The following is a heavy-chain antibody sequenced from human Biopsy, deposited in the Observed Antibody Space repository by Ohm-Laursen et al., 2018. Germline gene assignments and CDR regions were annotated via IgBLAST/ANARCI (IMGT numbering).Heavy chain of an antibody. CDR2: ISWNSGRI. Sequence: SLRLSCSASGFTFNNYAMHWVRQAPGKGLEWVAGISWNSGRIDYGDSVKGRFTVSRDNVRNSLYLQMDTLTADDSALYYCVKASSIYYFFFAMDVWGLGTTVTVSS. CDR3: VKASSIYYFFFAMDV. V-gene: IGHV3-9*01. J-gene: IGHJ6*02. CDR1: GFTFNNYA. D-gene: IGHD3/OR15-3a*01.